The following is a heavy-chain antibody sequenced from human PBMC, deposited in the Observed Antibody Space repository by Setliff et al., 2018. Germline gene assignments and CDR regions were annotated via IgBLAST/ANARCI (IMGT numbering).Heavy chain of an antibody. CDR2: ITGSGTTT. CDR3: ARNWVTAQHYYYGMDV. Sequence: GGSLRLSCAASEFTFSDYYMSWIRQAPGKGLEWVSYITGSGTTTYYADSVKGRFTISRDNSENTLYLQMDSLRAEDTAVYYCARNWVTAQHYYYGMDVWGQGTTVTVSS. J-gene: IGHJ6*02. CDR1: EFTFSDYY. V-gene: IGHV3-11*04. D-gene: IGHD2-21*02.